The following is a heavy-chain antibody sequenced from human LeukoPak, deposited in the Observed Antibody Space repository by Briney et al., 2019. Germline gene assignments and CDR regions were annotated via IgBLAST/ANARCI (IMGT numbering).Heavy chain of an antibody. Sequence: GGSLRLSCAASGFTFSSYEMNWVRQAPGKGLEWVSYISSSGRTIYYADSVKGRFTISRDNAKNTLYLQMNSLRAEDTAVYYCASLAYSGYGVLDYWGQGTLVTVSS. CDR1: GFTFSSYE. CDR2: ISSSGRTI. J-gene: IGHJ4*02. V-gene: IGHV3-48*03. CDR3: ASLAYSGYGVLDY. D-gene: IGHD5-12*01.